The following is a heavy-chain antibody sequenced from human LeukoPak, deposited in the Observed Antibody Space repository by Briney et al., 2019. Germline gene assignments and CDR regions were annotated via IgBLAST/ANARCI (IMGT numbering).Heavy chain of an antibody. D-gene: IGHD1-1*01. J-gene: IGHJ4*02. CDR1: GYTFPSYY. CDR2: IKPSGGST. Sequence: ASVKVSCKASGYTFPSYYMHWVRQAPGQGLEWMGIIKPSGGSTSYAQKFQGRVTMTRETSTSTVYMELSSLRSEDTAVYYCARDKGWNDELEYWGQGAPGTVSS. CDR3: ARDKGWNDELEY. V-gene: IGHV1-46*03.